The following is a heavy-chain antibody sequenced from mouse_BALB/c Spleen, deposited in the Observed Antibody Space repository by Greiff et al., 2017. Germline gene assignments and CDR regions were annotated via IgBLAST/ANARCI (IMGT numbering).Heavy chain of an antibody. J-gene: IGHJ3*01. CDR1: GFNIKDYY. CDR3: NGRGNFAY. Sequence: EVQLQQSGAELVRSGASVKLSCTASGFNIKDYYMHWVKQRPEQGLEWIGWIDPENGDTEYAPKFQGKATMTADTSSNTAYLQLSSLTSEDTAVYYCNGRGNFAYWGQGTLVTVSA. CDR2: IDPENGDT. V-gene: IGHV14-4*02.